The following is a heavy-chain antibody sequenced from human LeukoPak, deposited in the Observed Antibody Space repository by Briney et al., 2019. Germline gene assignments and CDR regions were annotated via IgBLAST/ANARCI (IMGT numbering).Heavy chain of an antibody. V-gene: IGHV3-21*01. CDR2: IRSSSSYI. J-gene: IGHJ4*02. D-gene: IGHD4-17*01. Sequence: PGGSLRLSCAASGFTFRIYSMNWVRQAPGKGLEWVSSIRSSSSYIYYADSVKGRFTISRDNAKNSLYLQMNSLRTEDTAVYYCARVMNDYGDYVFDYWGQGTLVTVSS. CDR3: ARVMNDYGDYVFDY. CDR1: GFTFRIYS.